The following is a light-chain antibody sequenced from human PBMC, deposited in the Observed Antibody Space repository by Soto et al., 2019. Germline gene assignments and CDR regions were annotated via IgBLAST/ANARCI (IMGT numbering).Light chain of an antibody. J-gene: IGKJ4*01. Sequence: DIQMTQSPSSLSASVGDRVTITCQASQDISNYLNWYQQKPGKAPKLLIYDASNLETGVPSRFSGSGSGTDFTLTISSLQPEDFATYYCQQLNNYPPLTFGGGTKVEIK. CDR3: QQLNNYPPLT. CDR2: DAS. CDR1: QDISNY. V-gene: IGKV1-33*01.